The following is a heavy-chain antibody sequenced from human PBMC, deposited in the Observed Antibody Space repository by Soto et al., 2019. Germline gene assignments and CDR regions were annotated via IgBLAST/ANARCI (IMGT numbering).Heavy chain of an antibody. CDR1: GFIFSDYS. CDR2: ISGSRGYI. D-gene: IGHD6-13*01. CDR3: ARDWAAALDY. J-gene: IGHJ4*02. V-gene: IGHV3-21*01. Sequence: RLSCAASGFIFSDYSINWVRQAPGKGLGLVSSISGSRGYIYYGDSVKGRFTISRDNAKNSVVLQMNNLRAEDTAVYYCARDWAAALDYWAQGTMVTVSS.